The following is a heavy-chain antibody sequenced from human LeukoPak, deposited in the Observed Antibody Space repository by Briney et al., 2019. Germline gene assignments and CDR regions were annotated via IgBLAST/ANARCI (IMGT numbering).Heavy chain of an antibody. CDR1: GGSFSGYY. J-gene: IGHJ4*02. V-gene: IGHV4-34*11. CDR2: LFYTGTT. D-gene: IGHD1-7*01. Sequence: SETLSLTCAVYGGSFSGYYWTWIRQPPGKGLEWIGYLFYTGTTRTNPSLGSRVSMSIDTSTNQFSLKLTSVTAADTAVYYCARTAASGTTEYWGQGTLVTVSS. CDR3: ARTAASGTTEY.